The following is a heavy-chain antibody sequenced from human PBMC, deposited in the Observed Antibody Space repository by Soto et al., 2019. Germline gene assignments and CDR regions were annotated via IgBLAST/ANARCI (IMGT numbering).Heavy chain of an antibody. V-gene: IGHV1-18*01. D-gene: IGHD3-3*01. J-gene: IGHJ4*02. Sequence: QVQLVQSGAEVKKPGASVKVSCRASGYNFHSYGITWVRQAPGQGLEWLGWISAYNGETHSGQMLQGRVPLTIDISTSTAYMELRSLISDDTAVYFCARDLEESGDVWTGVGLYWGQGTRVTVSS. CDR1: GYNFHSYG. CDR3: ARDLEESGDVWTGVGLY. CDR2: ISAYNGET.